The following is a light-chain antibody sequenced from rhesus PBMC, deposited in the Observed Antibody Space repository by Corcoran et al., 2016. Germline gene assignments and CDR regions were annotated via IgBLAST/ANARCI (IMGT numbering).Light chain of an antibody. CDR3: LQHNSYPRT. J-gene: IGKJ1*01. Sequence: DIQMTQSPSSLSASVGDTVTITCRASQGISSYLNWFQQKPGKAPKLLIYDVSNLESVVPSRFSGSGSGTDFTLTISSLQPDDFAAYYCLQHNSYPRTFGQGAKVEIK. CDR1: QGISSY. CDR2: DVS. V-gene: IGKV1-28*03.